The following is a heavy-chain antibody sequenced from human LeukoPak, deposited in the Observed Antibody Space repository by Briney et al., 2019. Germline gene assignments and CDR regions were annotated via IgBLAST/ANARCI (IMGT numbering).Heavy chain of an antibody. Sequence: GSSVKVSCKASGGTFSSYAISWVRQAPGQGLEWMGGIIPIFGTANYAQKFQGRVTITADESTSTAYMELSSLRSEDTAVYYCARALGMVATGDYYMDVWGKGTTVTVSS. CDR3: ARALGMVATGDYYMDV. CDR2: IIPIFGTA. CDR1: GGTFSSYA. V-gene: IGHV1-69*01. J-gene: IGHJ6*03. D-gene: IGHD5-12*01.